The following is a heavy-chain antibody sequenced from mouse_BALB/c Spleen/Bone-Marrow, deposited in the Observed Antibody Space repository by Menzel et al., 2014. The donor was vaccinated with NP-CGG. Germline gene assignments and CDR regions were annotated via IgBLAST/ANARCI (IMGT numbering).Heavy chain of an antibody. V-gene: IGHV14-3*02. Sequence: EVKLVESGAELVKPGASVKLSCTASGFNIKDTYIHWVKQRPEQGLEWIGRIDPANGNTKYDPKFQGKATITADTSSNTAYLHLSGLTSEDTAVYYCARYRYYGSSGWDYWGQGTSVTVSS. J-gene: IGHJ4*01. D-gene: IGHD1-1*01. CDR2: IDPANGNT. CDR3: ARYRYYGSSGWDY. CDR1: GFNIKDTY.